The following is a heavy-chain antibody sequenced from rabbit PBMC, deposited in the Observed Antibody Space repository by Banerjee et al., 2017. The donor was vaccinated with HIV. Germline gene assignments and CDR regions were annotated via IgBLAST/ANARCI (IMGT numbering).Heavy chain of an antibody. CDR3: ARDTGSSFSTYGMDL. CDR1: GLSFSNSHW. CDR2: IYAGSNNT. D-gene: IGHD8-1*01. J-gene: IGHJ6*01. Sequence: QQQLVESGGGLVKPEGSLTLTCTVSGLSFSNSHWICWVRQDPGKGLEWIGCIYAGSNNTYYASWAKGRFTISKTSSTTVTLQMTSLTVADTAIYFCARDTGSSFSTYGMDLWGPGTLVTVS. V-gene: IGHV1S45*01.